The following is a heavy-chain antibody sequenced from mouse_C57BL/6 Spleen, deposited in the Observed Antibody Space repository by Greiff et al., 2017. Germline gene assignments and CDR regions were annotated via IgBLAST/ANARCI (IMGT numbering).Heavy chain of an antibody. CDR3: ARKDGNYGDPFAY. CDR1: GFSLTSYG. V-gene: IGHV2-2*01. CDR2: IWSGGST. J-gene: IGHJ3*01. D-gene: IGHD2-1*01. Sequence: VQRVESGPGLVQPSQSLSITCTVSGFSLTSYGVHWVRQSPGKGLEWLGVIWSGGSTDYNASFISRLSISKVNSKSPVFFKMISLQADDTAIYYFARKDGNYGDPFAYWGQGTLVTVSA.